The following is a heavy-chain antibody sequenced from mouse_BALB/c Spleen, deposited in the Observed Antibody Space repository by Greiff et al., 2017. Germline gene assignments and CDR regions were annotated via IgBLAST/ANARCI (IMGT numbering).Heavy chain of an antibody. CDR2: INSNGGST. CDR3: ARQYDYDDAMDY. CDR1: GFTFSSYY. J-gene: IGHJ4*01. V-gene: IGHV5-6-2*01. D-gene: IGHD2-4*01. Sequence: EVKLVESGGGLVKLGGSLKLSCAASGFTFSSYYMSWVRQTPEKRLELVAAINSNGGSTYYPDTVKGRFTISRDNAKNTLYLQMSSLKSEDTALYYCARQYDYDDAMDYWGQGTSVTVSS.